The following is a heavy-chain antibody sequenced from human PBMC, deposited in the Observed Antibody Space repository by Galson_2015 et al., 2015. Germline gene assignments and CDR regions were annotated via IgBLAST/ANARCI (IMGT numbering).Heavy chain of an antibody. CDR3: ARSLLGAYCGGDCYSE. CDR2: LAWDAGK. J-gene: IGHJ4*02. D-gene: IGHD2-21*01. Sequence: PALVIPPQSFTLPCTFSGFSLGTRGLRVSWIRQPPGTALEWLERLAWDAGKFYSTSLKTKLTISKDSSKNQVVLTMPNMDPVDTATYYCARSLLGAYCGGDCYSEWGQGTLVTGAS. CDR1: GFSLGTRGLR. V-gene: IGHV2-70*04.